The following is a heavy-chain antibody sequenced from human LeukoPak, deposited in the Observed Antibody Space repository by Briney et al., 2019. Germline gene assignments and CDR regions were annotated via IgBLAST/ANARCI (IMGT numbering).Heavy chain of an antibody. J-gene: IGHJ4*01. Sequence: PSETLSLTCTVSGGSISSYYWSWIRQPPGKGLEWIGYIYSSGSTNYNPSLKSRVTISVDTSKNQFSLKLSSVTAADTAVYYCARDLGFWSGPDYWGHGTLVTVSS. CDR1: GGSISSYY. CDR3: ARDLGFWSGPDY. D-gene: IGHD3-3*01. V-gene: IGHV4-59*01. CDR2: IYSSGST.